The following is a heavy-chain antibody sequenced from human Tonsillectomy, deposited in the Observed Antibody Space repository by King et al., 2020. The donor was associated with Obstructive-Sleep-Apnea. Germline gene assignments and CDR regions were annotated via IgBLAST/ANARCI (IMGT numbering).Heavy chain of an antibody. CDR2: MSYDGSNE. V-gene: IGHV3-30*04. CDR3: ARDLMVLAATGGYYYGMDV. CDR1: GFTFSSYA. J-gene: IGHJ6*02. Sequence: VQLVESGGGVVQPGRSLRLSCAASGFTFSSYAMHWVRQAPGKGLEWVAVMSYDGSNEYYADSVKGRFTISRDNSKNTLYLQMNSLRAEDTAVFYCARDLMVLAATGGYYYGMDVWGQGTTVTVPS. D-gene: IGHD2-15*01.